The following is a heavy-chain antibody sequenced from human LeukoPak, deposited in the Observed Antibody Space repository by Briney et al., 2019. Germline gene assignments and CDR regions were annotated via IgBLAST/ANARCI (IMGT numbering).Heavy chain of an antibody. J-gene: IGHJ6*02. CDR3: ARRRVYGDYYYYGMDV. V-gene: IGHV4-39*01. CDR2: IYYSGST. D-gene: IGHD4-17*01. Sequence: SETLSPTCTVSGGSISSSSYYWVWIRQPPGQGLEWIGSIYYSGSTYYNPSLKSRVTISVDPSKNQFSLKLSSVTAAATDVYYCARRRVYGDYYYYGMDVWGQGTTVTVSS. CDR1: GGSISSSSYY.